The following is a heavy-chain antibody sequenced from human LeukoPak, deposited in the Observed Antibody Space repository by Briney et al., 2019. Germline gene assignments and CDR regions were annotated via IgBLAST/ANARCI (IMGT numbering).Heavy chain of an antibody. CDR3: ARTTEGGYTYNYFYYYYMDV. CDR2: IYHSGST. V-gene: IGHV4-59*01. Sequence: NPGGSLRLSCAASGFTFSSYEMNWVRQAPGKGLEWIGSIYHSGSTYYNPSLKSRISISVDTSKNQFSLKLSSVTAADTAVYYCARTTEGGYTYNYFYYYYMDVWGKGTTVTISS. D-gene: IGHD5-18*01. CDR1: GFTFSSYE. J-gene: IGHJ6*03.